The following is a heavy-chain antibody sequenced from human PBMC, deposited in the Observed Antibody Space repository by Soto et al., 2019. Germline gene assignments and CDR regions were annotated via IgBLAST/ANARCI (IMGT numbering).Heavy chain of an antibody. J-gene: IGHJ2*01. CDR2: INHSGST. V-gene: IGHV4-34*01. CDR1: GGSFSGYY. D-gene: IGHD2-15*01. CDR3: ARGRAARFWYFDL. Sequence: QVQLQQWGAGLLKPSETLSLTFAVYGGSFSGYYWSWIRQPPGKGLEWIGEINHSGSTNYNPSLKSRVTISVDTSKNQFSLKLSSVTAADTAVYYCARGRAARFWYFDLWGRGTLVTVSS.